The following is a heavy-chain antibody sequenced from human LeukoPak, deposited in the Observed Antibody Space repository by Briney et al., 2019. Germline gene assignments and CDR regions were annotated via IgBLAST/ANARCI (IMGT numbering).Heavy chain of an antibody. CDR2: ISYDGSNK. V-gene: IGHV3-30*18. D-gene: IGHD3-10*01. CDR3: AKDHLAWMVPDQDFDY. CDR1: GFTFSSYG. J-gene: IGHJ4*02. Sequence: PGGSLRLSCAASGFTFSSYGMHWVRQAPGKGLEWVAVISYDGSNKYYADSVKGRFTISRDNSKNTLYLQMNSLRAEDTAVYYCAKDHLAWMVPDQDFDYWGQGTLVTVSS.